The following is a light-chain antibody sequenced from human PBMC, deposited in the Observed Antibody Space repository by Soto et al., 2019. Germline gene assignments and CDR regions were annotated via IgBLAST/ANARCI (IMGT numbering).Light chain of an antibody. V-gene: IGKV1-39*01. Sequence: DIQMTQSPSSLSASVGDRVTITCRASQSISSYLNWDQQKPGKAPKLLIYAASSLQSGVPSRFSGSGSGTDFTLTISSLQPEDFATYYCKQSYSTPFTCGPGTKVDIK. CDR2: AAS. CDR3: KQSYSTPFT. J-gene: IGKJ3*01. CDR1: QSISSY.